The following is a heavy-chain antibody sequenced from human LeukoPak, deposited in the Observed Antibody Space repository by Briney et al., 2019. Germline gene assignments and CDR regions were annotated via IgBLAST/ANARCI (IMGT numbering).Heavy chain of an antibody. D-gene: IGHD2-15*01. J-gene: IGHJ4*02. Sequence: GGSLSLSCAASGFTFSSYAMTWVRQAPRKGLEWVSSISGTGGSTFYADSVKGRFTISRDNSKNTLYLQMNSLRAEDTAIYYCAKEREAYCSGGSCYGSDRLFPADYWGQGTLVSVSS. V-gene: IGHV3-23*01. CDR1: GFTFSSYA. CDR3: AKEREAYCSGGSCYGSDRLFPADY. CDR2: ISGTGGST.